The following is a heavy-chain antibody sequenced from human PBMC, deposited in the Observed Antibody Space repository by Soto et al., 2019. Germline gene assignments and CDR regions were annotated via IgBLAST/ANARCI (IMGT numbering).Heavy chain of an antibody. CDR1: GGSFSGYY. D-gene: IGHD6-13*01. CDR2: INHSGST. V-gene: IGHV4-34*01. Sequence: QVQLQQWGAGLLKPSETLSLTCAVYGGSFSGYYWNWIRQPPGKGLEWIGEINHSGSTNYTPSLKSRVTISVDTSKNQFSLKLSSVTAADTAVYYCARGNIAAPGVPFDYWGQGTLVTVSS. CDR3: ARGNIAAPGVPFDY. J-gene: IGHJ4*02.